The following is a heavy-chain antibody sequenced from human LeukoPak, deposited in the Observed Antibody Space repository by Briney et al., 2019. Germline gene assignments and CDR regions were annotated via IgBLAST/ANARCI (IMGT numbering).Heavy chain of an antibody. CDR2: ITPILGIA. V-gene: IGHV1-69*02. Sequence: SETVSCNASAHTCSSYTISWAQHTSAQGLQLLGTITPILGIANYAQKFQGRITITADKTTMTAYMELSSLTSEDTAVYYCARSLVGAAPAYFDYWAREPWSPSPQ. CDR3: ARSLVGAAPAYFDY. CDR1: AHTCSSYT. J-gene: IGHJ4*02. D-gene: IGHD1-26*01.